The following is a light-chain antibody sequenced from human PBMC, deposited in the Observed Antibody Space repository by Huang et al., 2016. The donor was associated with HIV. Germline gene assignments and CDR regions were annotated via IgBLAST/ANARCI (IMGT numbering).Light chain of an antibody. CDR1: QSLLHSDGTTY. V-gene: IGKV2-29*02. CDR3: MQGVHPPLT. CDR2: EVS. J-gene: IGKJ4*01. Sequence: DIVMTQTPLSLSVTPGQAASISCKSSQSLLHSDGTTYLHWFVQKPGQSPQLLISEVSRRGSGVPDRFSGSGSGTAFTLIISRVQAEDVGIYFCMQGVHPPLTFGGGTKVDI.